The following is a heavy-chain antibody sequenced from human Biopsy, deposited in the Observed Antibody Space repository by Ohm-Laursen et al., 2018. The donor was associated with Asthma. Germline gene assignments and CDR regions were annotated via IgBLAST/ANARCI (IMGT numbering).Heavy chain of an antibody. V-gene: IGHV3-30*01. CDR2: ISKDASTQ. J-gene: IGHJ3*02. Sequence: PLRLSCTASGFSFSNFAIHWVRQAPGKGLEWVGVISKDASTQDYADSVKGRFTMARDNSKNTLDLQMNSLREEDTAVYYCVRDGTDDAFDIWGQGTVVSVSS. CDR1: GFSFSNFA. CDR3: VRDGTDDAFDI. D-gene: IGHD1-1*01.